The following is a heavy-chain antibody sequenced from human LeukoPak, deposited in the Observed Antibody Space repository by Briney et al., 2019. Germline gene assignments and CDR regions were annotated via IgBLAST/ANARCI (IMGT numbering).Heavy chain of an antibody. J-gene: IGHJ4*02. D-gene: IGHD1-20*01. CDR2: MSGSGDAT. Sequence: GGSLRLSCAASGFTFSDFAMTWVRQAPGKGLEWVSAMSGSGDATYYADSVKGRFTISRDNSKSTLYLQMNDVETEDTAIYYCSKGRSNFGYLSGDYWGQGTLVTVSS. V-gene: IGHV3-23*01. CDR3: SKGRSNFGYLSGDY. CDR1: GFTFSDFA.